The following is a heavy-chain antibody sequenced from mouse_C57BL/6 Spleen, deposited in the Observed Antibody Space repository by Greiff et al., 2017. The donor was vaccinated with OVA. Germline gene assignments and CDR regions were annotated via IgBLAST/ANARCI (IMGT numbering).Heavy chain of an antibody. Sequence: VQLKQSGGGLVKPGGSLKLSCAASGFTFSDYGMHWVRQAPEKGLEWVAYISSGSSTFYSADTVKGRFTISRDNAKNTLFLQMTSLRSEDTAMYYCAREIFTTEVDYWGQGTTLTVSS. CDR2: ISSGSSTF. CDR3: AREIFTTEVDY. D-gene: IGHD1-1*01. J-gene: IGHJ2*01. V-gene: IGHV5-17*01. CDR1: GFTFSDYG.